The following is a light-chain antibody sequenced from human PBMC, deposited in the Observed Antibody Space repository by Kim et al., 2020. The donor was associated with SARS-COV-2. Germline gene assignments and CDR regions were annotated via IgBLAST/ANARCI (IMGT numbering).Light chain of an antibody. Sequence: DIVMTQSPLSLPVTPGEPASISCRSSQSLLYSDGYTYLDWYLQKPGQSPQLLIYLGSNRASGVPDRFSGSGSGTDFTLKISRVAAEDVGVYYCMQVLQIPRTFGQGPKLEI. CDR1: QSLLYSDGYTY. V-gene: IGKV2-28*01. CDR2: LGS. J-gene: IGKJ2*01. CDR3: MQVLQIPRT.